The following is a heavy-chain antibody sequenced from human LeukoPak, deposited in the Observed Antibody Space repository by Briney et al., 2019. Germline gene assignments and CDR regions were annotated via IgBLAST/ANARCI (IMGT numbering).Heavy chain of an antibody. CDR1: GFTFSRFP. V-gene: IGHV3-30-3*01. CDR2: ISSDGSDK. CDR3: AKGQYYYDKSDYYYGMDV. D-gene: IGHD3-22*01. J-gene: IGHJ6*02. Sequence: GGSLRLSCAASGFTFSRFPMHWVRQAPGKGLEWVALISSDGSDKRYADSVKGRFTMSRDNSMNTLYLQMRSLRVEDTAVYYCAKGQYYYDKSDYYYGMDVWGQGTTVTVSS.